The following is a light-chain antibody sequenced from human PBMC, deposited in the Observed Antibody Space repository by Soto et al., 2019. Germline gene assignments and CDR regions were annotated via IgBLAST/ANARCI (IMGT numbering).Light chain of an antibody. Sequence: EIVLTQSPGTLSVSPGERATLSCRASQSVSSNLAWYQQKPGQAPRLLFYGASNGATGIPARFSGSGSETEFTLSISSLQSEDFAVYYCQQYNNWSATLSKGTKVDI. CDR2: GAS. V-gene: IGKV3-15*01. CDR1: QSVSSN. J-gene: IGKJ1*01. CDR3: QQYNNWSAT.